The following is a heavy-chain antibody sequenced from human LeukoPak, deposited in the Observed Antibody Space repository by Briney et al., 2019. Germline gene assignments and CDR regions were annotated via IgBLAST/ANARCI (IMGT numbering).Heavy chain of an antibody. J-gene: IGHJ3*02. Sequence: GGSLRVSCAASGFTFSNAWMSWVRQAPGKGLQWVGRIKSKTDGGTTDDAARVKGRCTISRDDSKNTPYLQMNSPKTEDTAVYYCTTSYRGDSAFDIWGQGTMVTVSS. CDR3: TTSYRGDSAFDI. D-gene: IGHD1-26*01. CDR2: IKSKTDGGTT. V-gene: IGHV3-15*01. CDR1: GFTFSNAW.